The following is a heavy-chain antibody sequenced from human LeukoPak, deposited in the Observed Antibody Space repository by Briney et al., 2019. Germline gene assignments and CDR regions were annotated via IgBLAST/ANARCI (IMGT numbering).Heavy chain of an antibody. CDR3: GKTTVGYSSGQKPAWPVDY. J-gene: IGHJ4*02. CDR1: GFTFGNHA. D-gene: IGHD5-18*01. Sequence: GGSLRLSCEASGFTFGNHAMYWVRQAPGKGLEWVAGIFGSGGSPHYADSVKGRFTISRDNSQNTVYLQINSLRAEDTAVYYCGKTTVGYSSGQKPAWPVDYWGQGTLVTVSS. CDR2: IFGSGGSP. V-gene: IGHV3-23*01.